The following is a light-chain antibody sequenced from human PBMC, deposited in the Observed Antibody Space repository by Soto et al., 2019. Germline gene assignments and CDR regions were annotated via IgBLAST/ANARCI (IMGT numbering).Light chain of an antibody. V-gene: IGKV1-5*03. J-gene: IGKJ5*01. CDR1: QSISSC. CDR2: KAS. CDR3: QQSYSTPHT. Sequence: MQMPPSPSTLSASVGDGVSITCRAGQSISSCLAWYQQKPGKAPKLLIYKASTLKSGVPSRFSGSGSGTDFTLTISSLQPEDFATYYCQQSYSTPHTFGQGTRLDTK.